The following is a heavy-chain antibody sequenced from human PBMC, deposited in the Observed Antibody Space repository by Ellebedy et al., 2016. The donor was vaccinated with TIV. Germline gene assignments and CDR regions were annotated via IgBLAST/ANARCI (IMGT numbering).Heavy chain of an antibody. D-gene: IGHD2/OR15-2a*01. CDR3: ARHLSMTMTTMRQDALDI. CDR2: IDHSDSYT. CDR1: GYTFTRYW. J-gene: IGHJ3*02. Sequence: PGGSLRLSCKGSGYTFTRYWISWVRPMPGKGLNWMGRIDHSDSYTNYRPSSQGHVTMSVDKSTNTAFLQWDSLKASDTAVYYCARHLSMTMTTMRQDALDIWGQGTVVTVSS. V-gene: IGHV5-10-1*01.